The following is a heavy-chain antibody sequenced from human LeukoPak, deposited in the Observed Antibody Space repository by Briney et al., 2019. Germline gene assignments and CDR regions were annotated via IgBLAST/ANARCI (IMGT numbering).Heavy chain of an antibody. D-gene: IGHD6-19*01. CDR2: ISSSGSTI. V-gene: IGHV3-48*03. CDR3: ARDRIAVAKTTRVNFDY. J-gene: IGHJ4*02. Sequence: LSGGSLRLSCAASGFTFSTYDMTCVRQAPGKGLEGGSYISSSGSTIYYADSVKGRFTISRDNAKNSLYLQMNSLRAEDTAVYYCARDRIAVAKTTRVNFDYWGQGTLVTVSS. CDR1: GFTFSTYD.